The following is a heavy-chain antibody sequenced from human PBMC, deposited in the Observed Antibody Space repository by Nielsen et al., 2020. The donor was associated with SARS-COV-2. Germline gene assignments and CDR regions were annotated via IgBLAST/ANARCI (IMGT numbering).Heavy chain of an antibody. CDR1: GFTFSRSS. CDR2: ISSSSYI. CDR3: ARGHFNVIEN. D-gene: IGHD2-21*01. Sequence: GESLKISCAASGFTFSRSSMNWVRQAPGPGLEWVSLISSSSYIQYADAVKGRFTISRDNAKQSLALQMNSLGVEDTAVYYCARGHFNVIENWGQGTLVAVSS. V-gene: IGHV3-21*01. J-gene: IGHJ4*02.